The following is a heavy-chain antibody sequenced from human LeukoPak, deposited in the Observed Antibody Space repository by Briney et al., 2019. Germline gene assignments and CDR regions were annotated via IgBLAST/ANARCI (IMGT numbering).Heavy chain of an antibody. J-gene: IGHJ4*02. Sequence: GASVKVSCKASGYTLTDYYMHWVRQAPGQGLEWMGWINPNSGDTNYAQKFQGRVTMTRDTSISTAYMDLSGLTSDDTAIYYCARDWRGSYFPDFWGQGTLVTVSS. D-gene: IGHD1-26*01. V-gene: IGHV1-2*02. CDR1: GYTLTDYY. CDR2: INPNSGDT. CDR3: ARDWRGSYFPDF.